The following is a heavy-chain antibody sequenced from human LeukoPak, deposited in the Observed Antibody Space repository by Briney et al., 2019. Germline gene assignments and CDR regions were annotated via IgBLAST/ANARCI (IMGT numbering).Heavy chain of an antibody. V-gene: IGHV4-34*01. D-gene: IGHD2-2*01. CDR2: INHSGST. J-gene: IGHJ4*02. Sequence: PSETLSLTCAVYGGSFRGYYWSWISQPPGKALEWIGEINHSGSTNHNPPLKSRVTISIDTSKNQFSLKLRSVTAADTAVYYCARPIDCSATTCSSPFDYWGQGSLVTVSA. CDR3: ARPIDCSATTCSSPFDY. CDR1: GGSFRGYY.